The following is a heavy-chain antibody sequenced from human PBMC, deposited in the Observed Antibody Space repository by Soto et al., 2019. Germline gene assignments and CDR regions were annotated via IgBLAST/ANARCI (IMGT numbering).Heavy chain of an antibody. J-gene: IGHJ6*02. D-gene: IGHD2-2*01. CDR2: INAGNGNT. Sequence: ASVKVSCKASGYTFTSYAMHWVRQAPGQRLEWMGWINAGNGNTKYSQKFQGRVTITRDTSASTAYMELSSLRSEDTAVYYCARDGVIVVVPSAISRCDRYGIDVWGQGTTVTGSS. CDR3: ARDGVIVVVPSAISRCDRYGIDV. V-gene: IGHV1-3*01. CDR1: GYTFTSYA.